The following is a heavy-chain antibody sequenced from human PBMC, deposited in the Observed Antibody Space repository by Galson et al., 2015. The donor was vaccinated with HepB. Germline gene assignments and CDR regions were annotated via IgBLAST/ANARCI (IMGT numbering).Heavy chain of an antibody. CDR2: IYPSGST. D-gene: IGHD6-19*01. Sequence: ETLSLTCTVSGGSISDNYWSWIRQPAGKGLEWIGRIYPSGSTYYNPSLMSRVTMSADTSKNQLSLNLNSVTAADPAVYYCARDPPYSFGWSFDCWGQGTLVTVSS. CDR3: ARDPPYSFGWSFDC. CDR1: GGSISDNY. J-gene: IGHJ4*02. V-gene: IGHV4-4*07.